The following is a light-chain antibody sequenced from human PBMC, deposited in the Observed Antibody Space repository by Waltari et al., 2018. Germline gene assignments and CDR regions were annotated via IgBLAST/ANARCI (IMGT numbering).Light chain of an antibody. CDR3: SSYTTSSAPGV. CDR2: EVS. CDR1: DSDVGAYDF. J-gene: IGLJ1*01. Sequence: ASVSGSPGQSITISCSGTDSDVGAYDFVSWYQQHPGKASHLIIYEVSNRPSGISNRFSGLQAEDEADYYCSSYTTSSAPGVFGTGTRVTVL. V-gene: IGLV2-14*01.